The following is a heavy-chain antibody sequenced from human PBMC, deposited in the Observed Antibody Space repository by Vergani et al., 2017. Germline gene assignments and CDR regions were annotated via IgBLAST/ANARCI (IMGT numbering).Heavy chain of an antibody. CDR3: ARGLLITIFGVDYFDY. D-gene: IGHD3-3*01. Sequence: QVQLQQWGAGLLKPSETLSLTCAVYGGSFSGYYWSWIRQPPGKGLEWIGEINHSGSTNYNPSLKSRVTISVDTSKNQFSLKLSSVTAADTAVYYCARGLLITIFGVDYFDYWGQGTLVTVSS. CDR1: GGSFSGYY. CDR2: INHSGST. J-gene: IGHJ4*02. V-gene: IGHV4-34*01.